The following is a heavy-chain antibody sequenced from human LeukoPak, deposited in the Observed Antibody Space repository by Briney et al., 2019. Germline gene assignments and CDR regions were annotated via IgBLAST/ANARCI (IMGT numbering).Heavy chain of an antibody. J-gene: IGHJ4*02. Sequence: PSETLSLTCTVSGGSISSYYWSWIRQPPGKGLEWIGYIYHSGSTNYNPSPSLKSRVTISVDRSKNQFSLKLTSVTAVDTAVYYCARGHDDYGDYLGYWGQGTLVTVSS. CDR1: GGSISSYY. CDR3: ARGHDDYGDYLGY. V-gene: IGHV4-59*12. CDR2: IYHSGST. D-gene: IGHD4-17*01.